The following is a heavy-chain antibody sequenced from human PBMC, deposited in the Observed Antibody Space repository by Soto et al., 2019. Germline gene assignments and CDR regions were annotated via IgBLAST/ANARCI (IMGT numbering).Heavy chain of an antibody. V-gene: IGHV2-5*02. Sequence: QITLKESGPTLVKPTQTLTLTCTFSGFSLSTSGVGVAWLRQPPGKALEWLALIYWDDDKRYRPSLEGRLTITKDTSENQVVLTMTNMDSVDTATYYCAYLPCSGGSCYWFSFSGMDVWGQGTTVTVSS. D-gene: IGHD2-15*01. CDR1: GFSLSTSGVG. J-gene: IGHJ6*02. CDR2: IYWDDDK. CDR3: AYLPCSGGSCYWFSFSGMDV.